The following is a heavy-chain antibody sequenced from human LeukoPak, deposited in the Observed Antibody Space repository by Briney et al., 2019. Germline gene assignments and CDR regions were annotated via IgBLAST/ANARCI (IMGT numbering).Heavy chain of an antibody. Sequence: GGSLRLSCAASGFSFRSYAMTWVRQAPGKGLEWVSAIGGSETSTYYADSVEGRFTISRDNSKNTLYLQMNSLRAEDTAIYYCAAGGSEGYWGQGTLVTVSS. V-gene: IGHV3-23*01. CDR2: IGGSETST. CDR3: AAGGSEGY. CDR1: GFSFRSYA. D-gene: IGHD1-14*01. J-gene: IGHJ4*02.